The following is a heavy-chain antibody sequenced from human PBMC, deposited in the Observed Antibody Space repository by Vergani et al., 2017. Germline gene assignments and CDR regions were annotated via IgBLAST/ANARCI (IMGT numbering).Heavy chain of an antibody. D-gene: IGHD2-15*01. Sequence: QVQLQESGPGLVKPSETLSLTCTVSGGSISSYYWSWIRQPPGKGLEWIGYIYYSGSTNYNPSLKSRVTISVDTSKNQFSLKLSSVTAADTAVYYCAREPCSGGSCYSRSPYYYYMDVWGKGTTVTVSS. CDR3: AREPCSGGSCYSRSPYYYYMDV. CDR2: IYYSGST. J-gene: IGHJ6*03. V-gene: IGHV4-59*01. CDR1: GGSISSYY.